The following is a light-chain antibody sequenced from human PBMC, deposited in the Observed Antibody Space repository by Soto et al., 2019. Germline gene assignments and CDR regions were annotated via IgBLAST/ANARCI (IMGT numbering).Light chain of an antibody. CDR3: QQRSNWPPMWT. CDR2: DAS. Sequence: EIVLTQSPATLSLSPGERATLSCRASQSVSSYLAWYQHKPGQAPRLLIYDASNRATGIPARFSGSGSGTDFPLTISGLWPEDFAVYYCQQRSNWPPMWTFGQGTKVEIK. CDR1: QSVSSY. J-gene: IGKJ1*01. V-gene: IGKV3-11*01.